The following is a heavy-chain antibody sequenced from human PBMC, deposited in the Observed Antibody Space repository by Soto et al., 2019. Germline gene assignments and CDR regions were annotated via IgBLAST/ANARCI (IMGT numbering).Heavy chain of an antibody. CDR1: GFSLSNARMG. D-gene: IGHD3-3*01. CDR3: TRITLNYDFWSGYYIGRWFDP. V-gene: IGHV2-26*01. Sequence: SGPTLVNPTETLTLTCTVSGFSLSNARMGVSWIRQPPGKALEWLAHIFSNDEKSYSTSLKSRLTISKDTSKSQVVLTMTNMDPVDTATYYCTRITLNYDFWSGYYIGRWFDPWGQGTLVTVSS. CDR2: IFSNDEK. J-gene: IGHJ5*02.